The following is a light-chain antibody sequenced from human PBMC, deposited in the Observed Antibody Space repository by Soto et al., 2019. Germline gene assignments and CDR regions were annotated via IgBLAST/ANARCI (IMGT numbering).Light chain of an antibody. CDR2: EVS. Sequence: QSALTQPPSASGSAGRSVTISCTGSSSDVGGYNYVSWYQQHPGKAPKLMIYEVSKRPSGVPDRLSGSKSGNTASLTVSGLQAEDETDYYCSSYGGSNTVVFGGGTKLTV. J-gene: IGLJ2*01. V-gene: IGLV2-8*01. CDR1: SSDVGGYNY. CDR3: SSYGGSNTVV.